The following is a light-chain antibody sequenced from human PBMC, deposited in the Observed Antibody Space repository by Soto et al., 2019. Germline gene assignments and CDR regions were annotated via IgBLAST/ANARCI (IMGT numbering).Light chain of an antibody. CDR2: GAS. Sequence: EIVMTQSTATLSVSPGERATLSCRASQSVSSNLAWYQQKPGQAPRLLIYGASTRATGIPARFSGSGSGTDFTLTISRLEPEDFAVYYCQQYGSSPLTFGGGTKVDI. CDR1: QSVSSN. J-gene: IGKJ4*01. CDR3: QQYGSSPLT. V-gene: IGKV3-15*01.